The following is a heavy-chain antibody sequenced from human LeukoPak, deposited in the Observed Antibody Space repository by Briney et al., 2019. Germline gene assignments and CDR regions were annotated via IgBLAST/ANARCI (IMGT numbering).Heavy chain of an antibody. D-gene: IGHD3-10*01. V-gene: IGHV3-21*01. Sequence: GGSLRLSCAASGFTFSSYSMNWVRQAPGKGLEWVSSISSSSSYIYYADSVKGRFTISRDNAKNSLYLQMNSLRAEDTAVYYCARDQGSLFGELLSEDYWGQGTLVTVSS. J-gene: IGHJ4*02. CDR3: ARDQGSLFGELLSEDY. CDR2: ISSSSSYI. CDR1: GFTFSSYS.